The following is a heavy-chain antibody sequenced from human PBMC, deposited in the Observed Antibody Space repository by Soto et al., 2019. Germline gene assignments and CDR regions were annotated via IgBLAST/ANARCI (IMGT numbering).Heavy chain of an antibody. Sequence: QMQLQESGPGLVKPSETLSLTCAVSSASIISEQRWSWVRQPPGKGLEWIGEIHHSGSTNNNPSLRSRVTMSVDKSNNQFSLNLNSVTAAETAVYYCARSFGWYAIDQWGQGTLVIVSS. CDR3: ARSFGWYAIDQ. V-gene: IGHV4-4*02. D-gene: IGHD6-19*01. CDR1: SASIISEQR. J-gene: IGHJ4*02. CDR2: IHHSGST.